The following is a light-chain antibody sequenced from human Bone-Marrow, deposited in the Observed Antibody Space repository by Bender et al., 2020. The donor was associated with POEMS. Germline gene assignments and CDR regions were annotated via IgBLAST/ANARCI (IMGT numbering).Light chain of an antibody. CDR2: EVT. CDR3: SSYAGRNYFYV. J-gene: IGLJ1*01. CDR1: SSDIGGYNS. V-gene: IGLV2-8*01. Sequence: QSALTQPPSASGSPGQSVTISCTGTSSDIGGYNSVSWYQQRPGEAPKLIIYEVTKRPSVVSNRFSGSKSGNTASLTVSGLQAEDEADYYCSSYAGRNYFYVFGTGTKVTVL.